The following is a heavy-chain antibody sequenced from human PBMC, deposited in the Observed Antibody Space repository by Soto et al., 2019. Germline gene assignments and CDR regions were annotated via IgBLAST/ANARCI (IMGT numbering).Heavy chain of an antibody. Sequence: ASVKVSCKASGYSFTNYGISWVRQAPGQGLEWMGWISGHNGNTNYAQRLQGRVTMTTDTSTSTAYMELRSLRPDDTAVYYCAGDYYGSGSPRSPLFYWGQGTLVTVSS. V-gene: IGHV1-18*01. D-gene: IGHD3-10*01. J-gene: IGHJ4*02. CDR1: GYSFTNYG. CDR2: ISGHNGNT. CDR3: AGDYYGSGSPRSPLFY.